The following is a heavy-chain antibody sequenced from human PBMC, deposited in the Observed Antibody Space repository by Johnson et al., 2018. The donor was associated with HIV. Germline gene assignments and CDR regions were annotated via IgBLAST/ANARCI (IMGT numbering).Heavy chain of an antibody. D-gene: IGHD1-14*01. CDR1: GFTFSNYG. V-gene: IGHV3-30*02. CDR3: PVDTEAFDI. CDR2: IRYDGSDK. Sequence: QVQLVESGGGVVQPGGSLRLSCAASGFTFSNYGMHWVRQAPGKGLEWVAFIRYDGSDKYYADSVKGRFTISRDNSKNTLYLQMNSLRAEDTAVYYCPVDTEAFDIWGQGTMVTVSS. J-gene: IGHJ3*02.